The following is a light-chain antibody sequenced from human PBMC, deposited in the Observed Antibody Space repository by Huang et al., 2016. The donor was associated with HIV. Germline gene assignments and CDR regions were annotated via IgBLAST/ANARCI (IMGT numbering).Light chain of an antibody. J-gene: IGKJ4*01. Sequence: AIQMTQSPSSLSASVVDRVTITCRASQDILDGLSWDQQKPWKPPELLLYAASNLQSAVPSRFSGGGSGTDFTLTISSLQPEDFATYYCLQDYNYPLTFGGGTKVEIK. CDR3: LQDYNYPLT. CDR2: AAS. CDR1: QDILDG. V-gene: IGKV1-6*01.